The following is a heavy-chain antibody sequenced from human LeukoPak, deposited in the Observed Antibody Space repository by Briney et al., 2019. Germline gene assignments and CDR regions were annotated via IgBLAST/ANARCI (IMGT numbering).Heavy chain of an antibody. CDR3: ARGLPQDYYDSSGYYSGGGFDI. Sequence: SSVKVSCKASGGTFSSYAIRWLRQAPGQGLEWMGWMNPNSGNTGYAQKFQGRVTITRNTSISTAYMELSSLRSEDTAVYYCARGLPQDYYDSSGYYSGGGFDIWGQGTMVTVSS. J-gene: IGHJ3*02. D-gene: IGHD3-22*01. V-gene: IGHV1-8*03. CDR1: GGTFSSYA. CDR2: MNPNSGNT.